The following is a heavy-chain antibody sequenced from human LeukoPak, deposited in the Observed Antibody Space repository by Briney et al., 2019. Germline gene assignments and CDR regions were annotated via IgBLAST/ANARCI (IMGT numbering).Heavy chain of an antibody. D-gene: IGHD6-13*01. CDR3: ARAPYSSIWQRYFDS. V-gene: IGHV4-59*01. CDR1: GGSISSYY. Sequence: PSETLSLTCTVAGGSISSYYWSWIRQPPGKGLEWMGYIDYSGSTNYNPSLKSRVTISVDTSKNQFSLKVNSVTAADTAVYYCARAPYSSIWQRYFDSWGQGTLVTVSS. CDR2: IDYSGST. J-gene: IGHJ4*02.